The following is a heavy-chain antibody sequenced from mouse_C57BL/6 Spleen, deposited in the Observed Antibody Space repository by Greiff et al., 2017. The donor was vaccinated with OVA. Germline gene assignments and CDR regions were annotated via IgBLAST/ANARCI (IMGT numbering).Heavy chain of an antibody. V-gene: IGHV5-4*01. CDR3: ARDYGSGDWYFDV. CDR1: GFTFSSYA. J-gene: IGHJ1*03. Sequence: EVQLVESGGGLVKPGGSLKLSCAASGFTFSSYAMSWVRQTPEKRLEWVATISDGGSYTYYPDNVKGRFTISRDNAKNNLYLQMSHLKSEDTAMYYCARDYGSGDWYFDVWGTGTTVTVSA. CDR2: ISDGGSYT. D-gene: IGHD1-1*01.